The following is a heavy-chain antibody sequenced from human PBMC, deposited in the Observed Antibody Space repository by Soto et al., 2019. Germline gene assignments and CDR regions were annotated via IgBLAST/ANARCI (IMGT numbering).Heavy chain of an antibody. V-gene: IGHV3-48*02. CDR3: ARSWDSSSFDY. D-gene: IGHD6-6*01. CDR1: EFTFTNYV. Sequence: GGSLRLSCAASEFTFTNYVMNWVRQAPGMGLEWVSLISGSGDSTYYADSVKGRFTISRDNAKNSLYLQMNSLRDEDTAVYYCARSWDSSSFDYWGQGTLVTVSS. J-gene: IGHJ4*02. CDR2: ISGSGDST.